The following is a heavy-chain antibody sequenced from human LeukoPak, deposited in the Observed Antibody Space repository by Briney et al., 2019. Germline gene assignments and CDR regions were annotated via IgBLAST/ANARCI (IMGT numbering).Heavy chain of an antibody. CDR2: VYYSGST. J-gene: IGHJ3*02. CDR3: ARTITMIVVVIRPDAFDI. Sequence: SETLSLTCTVSGGSISNYFWSWIRQPPGEGLEWIGYVYYSGSTNYNPSLKSRVTISVETSKNQFSLNLSSVTAADTAVYYCARTITMIVVVIRPDAFDIWGQGTMVTVSS. V-gene: IGHV4-59*08. D-gene: IGHD3-22*01. CDR1: GGSISNYF.